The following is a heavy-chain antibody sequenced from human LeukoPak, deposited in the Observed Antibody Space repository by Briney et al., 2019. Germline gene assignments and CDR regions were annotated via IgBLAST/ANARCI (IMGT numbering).Heavy chain of an antibody. CDR1: GYTFTSYY. Sequence: ASVKASCKASGYTFTSYYMHWVRQAPGQGLEWMGIINPSGGSTSYAQKFQGRVTMTRDTSTSTVYMELSSLRSEDTAVYYCARSDRRIAAAGTPDYWGQGTLVTVSS. D-gene: IGHD6-13*01. CDR2: INPSGGST. CDR3: ARSDRRIAAAGTPDY. J-gene: IGHJ4*02. V-gene: IGHV1-46*01.